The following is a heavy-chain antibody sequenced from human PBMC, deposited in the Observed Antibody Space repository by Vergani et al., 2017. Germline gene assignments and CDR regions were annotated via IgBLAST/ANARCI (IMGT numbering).Heavy chain of an antibody. Sequence: QVQLVQSGAEVKKPGASVKVSCKASGYTFTGYYIHWVRQAPGRGLEWMGWINPNTGGTNYAQKFQGRVTVTRDTSISTADMELSRLRSDDTAVYYCARVWTTVTFDAFDIWSQGTIVTVSS. V-gene: IGHV1-2*02. CDR2: INPNTGGT. J-gene: IGHJ3*02. D-gene: IGHD4-17*01. CDR3: ARVWTTVTFDAFDI. CDR1: GYTFTGYY.